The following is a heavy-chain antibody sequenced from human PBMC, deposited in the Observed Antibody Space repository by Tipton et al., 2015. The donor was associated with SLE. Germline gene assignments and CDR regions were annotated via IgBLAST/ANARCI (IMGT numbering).Heavy chain of an antibody. V-gene: IGHV4-59*01. Sequence: TLSLTCTVSGGSISSYYWSWIRQPPGKGLEWIGEINHSGSNNYNPSLKSRVTISMDASKSQFSLMLRSMTAADTALYFCARDYYYESSGYSSGNRFDYWGPGTLVTVSS. CDR1: GGSISSYY. CDR2: INHSGSN. D-gene: IGHD3-22*01. CDR3: ARDYYYESSGYSSGNRFDY. J-gene: IGHJ4*02.